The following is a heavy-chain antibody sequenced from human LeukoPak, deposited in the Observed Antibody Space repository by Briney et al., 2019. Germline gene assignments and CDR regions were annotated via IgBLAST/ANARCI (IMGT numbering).Heavy chain of an antibody. J-gene: IGHJ4*02. CDR3: AKDIGGYCSGGSCYSGGAFDI. CDR1: GFTFDDYT. D-gene: IGHD2-15*01. CDR2: ISWDGGST. Sequence: GGSLRLSCAASGFTFDDYTMHWVRQAPGKGLEWVSLISWDGGSTYYADSVKGRFTISRDNSKNSLYLQMNSLRTEDTALYYCAKDIGGYCSGGSCYSGGAFDIWGQGTLVTVSS. V-gene: IGHV3-43*01.